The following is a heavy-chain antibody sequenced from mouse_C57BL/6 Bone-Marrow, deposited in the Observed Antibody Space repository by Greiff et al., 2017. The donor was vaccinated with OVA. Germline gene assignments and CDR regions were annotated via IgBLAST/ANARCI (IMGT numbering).Heavy chain of an antibody. CDR3: ARSTYKGPPPEFAY. D-gene: IGHD1-3*01. CDR2: IYWDDDE. Sequence: QVTLKESGPGILQSSQTLSLTCSFSGFSLSTSGMGVSWIRQPSGKGLEWLAHIYWDDDERYNPSLKSRLTISKDTSRNQVFLKITSVDTADTATYYCARSTYKGPPPEFAYWGQGTLVTVSA. CDR1: GFSLSTSGMG. J-gene: IGHJ3*01. V-gene: IGHV8-12*01.